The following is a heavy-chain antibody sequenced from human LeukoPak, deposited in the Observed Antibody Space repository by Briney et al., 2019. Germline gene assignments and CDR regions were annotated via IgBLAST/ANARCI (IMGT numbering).Heavy chain of an antibody. D-gene: IGHD6-6*01. V-gene: IGHV4-59*01. CDR2: IYYSGST. CDR1: GGSISSYY. Sequence: SETLSLTCTVSGGSISSYYWSWIRQPPGKGLEWIGYIYYSGSTNYNPSLKSRVTISVDTSKNQFSLKLSSVTAADTAAYYCASGYSSSSHFDYWGQGTLVTVSS. CDR3: ASGYSSSSHFDY. J-gene: IGHJ4*02.